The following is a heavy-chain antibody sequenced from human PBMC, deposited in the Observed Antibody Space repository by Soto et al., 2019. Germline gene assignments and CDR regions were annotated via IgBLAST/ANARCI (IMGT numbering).Heavy chain of an antibody. CDR2: IHYRGST. J-gene: IGHJ6*02. Sequence: SETLSLTCNVSGGYITGAYYWNWIRQHTGKGLQWIGSIHYRGSTYYNPSLKSRITISLDRSNNQFPLNLSSVTAADTAVYYCARVRDSFGLDVWGQGTTVTVSS. V-gene: IGHV4-31*03. D-gene: IGHD2-15*01. CDR1: GGYITGAYY. CDR3: ARVRDSFGLDV.